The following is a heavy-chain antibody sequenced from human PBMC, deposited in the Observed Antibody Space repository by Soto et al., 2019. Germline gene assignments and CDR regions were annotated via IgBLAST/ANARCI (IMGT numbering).Heavy chain of an antibody. J-gene: IGHJ4*02. D-gene: IGHD6-19*01. CDR2: IYNGEST. V-gene: IGHV4-4*09. CDR1: GASIHKFY. Sequence: QMQLQESGPGLVKPSETMSLTCTASGASIHKFYWNWIRQPPGKGLEWIGHIYNGESTNYNPSRKSPVTISADPPKHQFSLTFVSVTAGDRSVHYCAQTTGWPGFDYWGQGIRVIVSS. CDR3: AQTTGWPGFDY.